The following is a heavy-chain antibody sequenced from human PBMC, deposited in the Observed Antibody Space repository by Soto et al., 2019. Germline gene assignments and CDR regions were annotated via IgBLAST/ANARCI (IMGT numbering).Heavy chain of an antibody. CDR2: ISVPDSSI. V-gene: IGHV3-23*01. CDR1: GLTVTNED. Sequence: GGSLRLSCAASGLTVTNEDLGRVCQAPGRGEDRPPPISVPDSSIHSPASVKALFTISRNNSQDILYLQMNSLRAEDTAFYYCPKKGLREQLWFMENWYFDLWARGSLVTISS. CDR3: PKKGLREQLWFMENWYFDL. D-gene: IGHD5-18*01. J-gene: IGHJ2*01.